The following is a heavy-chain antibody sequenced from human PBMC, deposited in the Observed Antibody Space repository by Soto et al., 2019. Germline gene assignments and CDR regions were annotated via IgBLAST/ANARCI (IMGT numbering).Heavy chain of an antibody. CDR1: GGSISSYY. J-gene: IGHJ4*02. Sequence: SETLSLTCTVSGGSISSYYWSWIRQPPGKGLEWIGDIYYSGSTNYNPSLKSRVTISVDTSKNQFSLKLSSVTAADTAVYYCARATIFGVVTYYFDYWGQGTLVTVSS. CDR3: ARATIFGVVTYYFDY. V-gene: IGHV4-59*01. D-gene: IGHD3-3*01. CDR2: IYYSGST.